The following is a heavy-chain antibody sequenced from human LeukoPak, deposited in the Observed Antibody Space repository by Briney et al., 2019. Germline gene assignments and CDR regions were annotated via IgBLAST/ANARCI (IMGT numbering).Heavy chain of an antibody. CDR3: AKGGYYDSSGYDG. J-gene: IGHJ4*02. D-gene: IGHD3-22*01. CDR1: GFTFTSYA. V-gene: IGHV3-23*01. Sequence: GGSLRLSCAASGFTFTSYAMSWVRQAPGKGLEWVSGISGSGGSTNYADSVKGRVTISRDNSKNTLYLQMNSLRAEDTAVYYCAKGGYYDSSGYDGWGQGTLVTVSS. CDR2: ISGSGGST.